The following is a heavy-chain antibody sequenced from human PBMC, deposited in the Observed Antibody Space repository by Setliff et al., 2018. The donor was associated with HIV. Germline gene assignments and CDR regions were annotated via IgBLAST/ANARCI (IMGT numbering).Heavy chain of an antibody. CDR1: GYTFTTNY. J-gene: IGHJ4*02. Sequence: ASVKVSCKASGYTFTTNYIHWARQAPGQGLEWMGWINPNSGGTNYAQIFQGRVTMTSDTSINTAYMELSRLTSDDTAVYYCARGPYYFGSGSYYLNFDYWGQGTLVTVSS. V-gene: IGHV1-2*02. D-gene: IGHD3-10*01. CDR2: INPNSGGT. CDR3: ARGPYYFGSGSYYLNFDY.